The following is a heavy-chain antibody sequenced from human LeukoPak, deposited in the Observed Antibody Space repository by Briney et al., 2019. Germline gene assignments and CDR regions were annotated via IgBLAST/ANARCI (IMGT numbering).Heavy chain of an antibody. V-gene: IGHV4-34*01. J-gene: IGHJ6*03. CDR3: ARGAYCSSTSCYVLGLGPNYYYYYMDV. CDR2: INHSGST. D-gene: IGHD2-2*01. Sequence: PSETLSLTCAVYGGSFSVYYWSWTRQPPGKGLEWIGEINHSGSTNYNPSLKSRVTISVDTSKNQFSLKLSSVTAADTAVYYCARGAYCSSTSCYVLGLGPNYYYYYMDVWGKGTTVTVSS. CDR1: GGSFSVYY.